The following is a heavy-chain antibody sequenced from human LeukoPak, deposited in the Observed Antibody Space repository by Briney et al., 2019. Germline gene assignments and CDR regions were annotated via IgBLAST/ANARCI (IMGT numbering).Heavy chain of an antibody. D-gene: IGHD4-17*01. J-gene: IGHJ4*02. CDR2: INPNSGDT. CDR1: GYTFTDYY. CDR3: ARVMKATVRTSNFDY. Sequence: GASVKVSCKASGYTFTDYYMYWVRQAPGQGLECMGRINPNSGDTFYAQKFQGRVTMTRDTSISTAYMELSRLRSDDTAVYYCARVMKATVRTSNFDYWGQGTLVTVSS. V-gene: IGHV1-2*06.